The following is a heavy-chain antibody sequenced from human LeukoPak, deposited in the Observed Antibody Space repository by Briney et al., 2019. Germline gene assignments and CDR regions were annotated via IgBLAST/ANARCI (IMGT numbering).Heavy chain of an antibody. V-gene: IGHV3-74*01. J-gene: IGHJ5*02. CDR3: TRDPRNKGFDP. Sequence: GGSLRLSCAASGLTLSYYWMHWVRQAPGKGLVWVSCINGDGSSTNYADSVKGRFTISRDNAKNTLYLEMNSLRAGDTAVYYCTRDPRNKGFDPWGQGTLVTVSS. CDR1: GLTLSYYW. D-gene: IGHD1/OR15-1a*01. CDR2: INGDGSST.